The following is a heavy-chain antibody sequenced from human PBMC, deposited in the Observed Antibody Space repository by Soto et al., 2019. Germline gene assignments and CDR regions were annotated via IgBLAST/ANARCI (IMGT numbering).Heavy chain of an antibody. D-gene: IGHD3-22*01. J-gene: IGHJ2*01. CDR1: GFTFSSYA. Sequence: GGSLRLSCAASGFTFSSYAMHWVRQAPGKGLEWVAVISYDGSNKYYADSVKGRFTISRDNSKNTLYLQMNSLRAEDTAVYYCARDPIHYYDSSGYSGYFDLWGRGTLVTVSS. CDR2: ISYDGSNK. CDR3: ARDPIHYYDSSGYSGYFDL. V-gene: IGHV3-30*04.